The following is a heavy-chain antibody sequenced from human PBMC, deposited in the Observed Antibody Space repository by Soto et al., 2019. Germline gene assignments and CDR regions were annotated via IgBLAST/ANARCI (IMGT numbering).Heavy chain of an antibody. J-gene: IGHJ3*02. Sequence: SETLSLTCFVSGGSINVNTYYWVWIRQAPGKGLEWIGNVYYSGSTNYNPSLKSRVTISIDTSKNQFSLKLSSVTAADTAVYYCARRGTTGYCSGDTCYSGALDIWGQGTMVT. CDR3: ARRGTTGYCSGDTCYSGALDI. D-gene: IGHD2-15*01. CDR1: GGSINVNTYY. CDR2: VYYSGST. V-gene: IGHV4-39*01.